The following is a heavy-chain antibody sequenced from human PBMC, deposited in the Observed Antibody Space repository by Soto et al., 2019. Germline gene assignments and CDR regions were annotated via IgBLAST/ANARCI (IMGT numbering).Heavy chain of an antibody. CDR2: IIPVFGTA. Sequence: QVQLVQSEAEVKKPGSSVKVSCKASGGTFSSYAFAWVRRAPGQGLEWMGGIIPVFGTARYAQTFLGRVSMTADASTRIHYMELSSLGFDDTAMYYCASGLSWNVDTLAGLNTFDFWGQGTLVTVYS. V-gene: IGHV1-69*01. D-gene: IGHD6-19*01. J-gene: IGHJ4*02. CDR3: ASGLSWNVDTLAGLNTFDF. CDR1: GGTFSSYA.